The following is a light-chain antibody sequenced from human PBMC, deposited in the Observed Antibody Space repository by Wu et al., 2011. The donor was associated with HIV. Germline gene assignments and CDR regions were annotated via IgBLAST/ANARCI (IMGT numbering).Light chain of an antibody. CDR1: QNINNW. CDR3: QQYNSYPLT. CDR2: KAS. Sequence: IQLTQSPSSLSASVGDRVTLTCRASQNINNWLAWYQQKPGKAPNLMIYKASSLQNGVSSRFSGSGSGTEFTLTISSLQPDDFATYFCQQYNSYPLTFGGGTKVEI. J-gene: IGKJ4*01. V-gene: IGKV1-5*03.